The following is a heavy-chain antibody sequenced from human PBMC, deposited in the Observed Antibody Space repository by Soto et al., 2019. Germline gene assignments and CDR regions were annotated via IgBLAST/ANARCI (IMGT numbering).Heavy chain of an antibody. D-gene: IGHD5-12*01. J-gene: IGHJ4*02. V-gene: IGHV4-30-2*01. CDR1: GGSISSGGYS. CDR2: IYHSGST. Sequence: SETLSLTCAVSGGSISSGGYSWSWIRQPPGKGLEWIGYIYHSGSTYYNPSLKSRVTISVDRSKNQFSLKLSSVTAADTAVYYCARNSGYDDYFDYWGQGTLVTVSS. CDR3: ARNSGYDDYFDY.